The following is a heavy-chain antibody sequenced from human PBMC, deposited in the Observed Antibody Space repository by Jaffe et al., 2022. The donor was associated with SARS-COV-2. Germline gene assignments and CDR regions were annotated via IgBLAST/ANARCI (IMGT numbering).Heavy chain of an antibody. CDR1: GGSISSYY. CDR3: ARDEQGNDCSGGSCYHWFDP. Sequence: QVQLQESGPGLVKPSETLSLTCTVSGGSISSYYWSWIRQPPGKGLEWIGYIYYSGSTNYNPSLKSRVTISVDTSKNQFSLKLSSVTAADTAVYYCARDEQGNDCSGGSCYHWFDPWGQGTLVTVSS. D-gene: IGHD2-15*01. CDR2: IYYSGST. V-gene: IGHV4-59*01. J-gene: IGHJ5*02.